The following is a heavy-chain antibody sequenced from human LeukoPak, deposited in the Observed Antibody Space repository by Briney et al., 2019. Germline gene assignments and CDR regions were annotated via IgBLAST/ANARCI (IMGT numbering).Heavy chain of an antibody. V-gene: IGHV1-69*06. CDR1: GGTFSSYA. CDR2: NIPIFGTA. Sequence: VKVSCKASGGTFSSYAISWVRQAPGQGLEWMGGNIPIFGTAKYAQKFQGRVTNAADKSTSTAYMELSRLRSDDTAVYYCARDRMGGYYPDDAFDIWGQGTMVTVSS. D-gene: IGHD3-22*01. CDR3: ARDRMGGYYPDDAFDI. J-gene: IGHJ3*02.